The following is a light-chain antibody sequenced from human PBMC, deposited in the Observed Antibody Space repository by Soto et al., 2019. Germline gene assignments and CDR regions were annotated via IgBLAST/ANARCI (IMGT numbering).Light chain of an antibody. Sequence: EIVLTQSPATLSLSPGESATLSCRASQSVSSYLAWYQQKPGQAPRLLIYDAVNRATGIPARINGSGSGTDVTLTISSLETEDFAVYYCQHYQYFRFSSSWTFGQGTKVDIK. J-gene: IGKJ1*01. CDR3: QHYQYFRFSSSWT. CDR2: DAV. CDR1: QSVSSY. V-gene: IGKV3-11*01.